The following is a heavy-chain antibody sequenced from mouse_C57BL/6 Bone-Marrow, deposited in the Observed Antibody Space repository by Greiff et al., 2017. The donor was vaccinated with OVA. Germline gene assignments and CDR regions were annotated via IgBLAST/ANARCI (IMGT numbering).Heavy chain of an antibody. Sequence: QVQLQQSGAELARPGASVKMSCKASGYTLTSYTMHWVKQRPGQGLEWIGYINPSSGYTKYNQKFKDKATLTADKSTSTAYMRLSSLTSEDSAVYDCAAGWAMDYWGQGTSVTVSA. V-gene: IGHV1-4*01. D-gene: IGHD1-1*02. CDR1: GYTLTSYT. CDR2: INPSSGYT. J-gene: IGHJ4*01. CDR3: AAGWAMDY.